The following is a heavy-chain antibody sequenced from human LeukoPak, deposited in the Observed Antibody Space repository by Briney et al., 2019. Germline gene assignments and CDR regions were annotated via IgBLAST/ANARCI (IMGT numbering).Heavy chain of an antibody. CDR2: ISGSGGST. CDR3: VKALSSGWYYFDY. J-gene: IGHJ4*02. Sequence: GRSLRLSCAASGFTFDDYAMHWVRQAPGKGLEWVSGISGSGGSTYYADSVKGRFTISRDNSKNTLYLQMNSLRAEDTAVYYCVKALSSGWYYFDYWGQGTLVTVSS. CDR1: GFTFDDYA. D-gene: IGHD6-19*01. V-gene: IGHV3-23*01.